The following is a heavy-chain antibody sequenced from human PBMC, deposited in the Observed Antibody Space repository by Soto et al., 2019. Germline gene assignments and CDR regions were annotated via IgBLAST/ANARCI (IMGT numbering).Heavy chain of an antibody. CDR2: ISGSGGST. D-gene: IGHD6-19*01. CDR1: GFTFSSYA. Sequence: EVQLLESGGGLVQPGGSLRLSCAASGFTFSSYAMSWVRQAPGKGLEWVSAISGSGGSTYYTDSVKGRFTISRDNSKNTLYLQMNSLRAEDTAVYYCAKGSSGWPFLDFRYGMDVWGQGTTVTVSS. V-gene: IGHV3-23*01. J-gene: IGHJ6*02. CDR3: AKGSSGWPFLDFRYGMDV.